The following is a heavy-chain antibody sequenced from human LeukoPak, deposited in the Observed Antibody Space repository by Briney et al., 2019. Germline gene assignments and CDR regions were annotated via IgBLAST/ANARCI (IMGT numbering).Heavy chain of an antibody. CDR1: GYTFTDYY. V-gene: IGHV1-2*02. J-gene: IGHJ4*02. D-gene: IGHD5-18*01. Sequence: ASVKVSCKASGYTFTDYYIHWLRQAPGQGLEWMGWINPNSGATNYAQKFQGRVTMTRDTSITTAYMELSRLRSDDTALYYCARVEVSGYFFSFDYWGQGTLVIVSS. CDR3: ARVEVSGYFFSFDY. CDR2: INPNSGAT.